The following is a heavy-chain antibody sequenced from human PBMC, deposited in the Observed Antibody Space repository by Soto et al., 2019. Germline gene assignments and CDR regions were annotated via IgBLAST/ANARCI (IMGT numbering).Heavy chain of an antibody. D-gene: IGHD2-2*02. V-gene: IGHV3-15*01. CDR3: TTTVVPAAIGFDY. CDR2: IKSKTDGGTT. Sequence: GGSLRLSCAASGFTFSNAWMSWVRQAPGKGLEWVGRIKSKTDGGTTDYAAPVEGRFTISRDDSKNTLYLQMNSLKTEDTAVYYCTTTVVPAAIGFDYWGQGTLVTVSS. CDR1: GFTFSNAW. J-gene: IGHJ4*02.